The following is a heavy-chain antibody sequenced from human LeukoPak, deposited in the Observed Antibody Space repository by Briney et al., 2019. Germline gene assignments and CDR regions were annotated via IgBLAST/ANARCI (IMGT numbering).Heavy chain of an antibody. CDR3: ARASTIGSYGKFDY. V-gene: IGHV3-48*01. CDR1: GFTFSSYS. D-gene: IGHD1-1*01. Sequence: PGGSLRLSCAASGFTFSSYSMNWVRQAPGKGLEWVSYISSSSSTIYYADSVKGRFTISRDNAKNSLYLQMNSLRAEDTAVYYCARASTIGSYGKFDYWGQGTLVTVSS. J-gene: IGHJ4*02. CDR2: ISSSSSTI.